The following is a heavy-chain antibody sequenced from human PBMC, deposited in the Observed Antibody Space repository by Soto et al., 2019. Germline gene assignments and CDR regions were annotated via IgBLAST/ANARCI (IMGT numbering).Heavy chain of an antibody. CDR2: IYWNDDK. Sequence: QITLKESGPTLVRPTQTLTLTCTFSGFSLSTSGLGVGWIRQPPGKALEWLALIYWNDDKRYSPSLKARLTITKDTSENQVVLTMPNMDPVDTATYYCAHRPSGWYLFDYWGQGTLVTVSS. CDR3: AHRPSGWYLFDY. CDR1: GFSLSTSGLG. V-gene: IGHV2-5*01. J-gene: IGHJ4*02. D-gene: IGHD6-19*01.